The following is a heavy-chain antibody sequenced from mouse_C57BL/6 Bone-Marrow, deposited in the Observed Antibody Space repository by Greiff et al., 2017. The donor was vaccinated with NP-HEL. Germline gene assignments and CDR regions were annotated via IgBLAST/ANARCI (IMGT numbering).Heavy chain of an antibody. CDR3: ARARGYLPYFDY. D-gene: IGHD2-2*01. J-gene: IGHJ2*01. Sequence: QVQLQQSGAELVRPGTSVKMSCKASGYTFTNYWIGWAKQRPGHGLEWIGDIYPGGGYSNYNEKLKGKATLTADKSSSTAYMQVSSLTSEDSAIYYCARARGYLPYFDYWGQGTTLTVSS. CDR1: GYTFTNYW. V-gene: IGHV1-63*01. CDR2: IYPGGGYS.